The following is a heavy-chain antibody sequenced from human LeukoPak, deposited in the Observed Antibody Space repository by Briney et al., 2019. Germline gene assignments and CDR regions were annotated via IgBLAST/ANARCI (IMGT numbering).Heavy chain of an antibody. CDR2: ISGSGGST. J-gene: IGHJ4*02. Sequence: GGSLRLSCAASGFTFSSYAMSWVRQAPGKGLEWVSAISGSGGSTYYADSVKGRFTISRDNSKNTLYLLMNSLRAEDTAVYYCAKVPRDGYNYYFDYWGQGTLVTVSS. V-gene: IGHV3-23*01. CDR1: GFTFSSYA. D-gene: IGHD5-24*01. CDR3: AKVPRDGYNYYFDY.